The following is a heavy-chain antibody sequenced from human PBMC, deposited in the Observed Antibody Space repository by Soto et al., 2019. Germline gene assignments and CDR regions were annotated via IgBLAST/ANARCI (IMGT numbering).Heavy chain of an antibody. D-gene: IGHD3-3*01. V-gene: IGHV3-30*18. CDR2: ISYDGSNK. Sequence: QVQLVESGGGVVQPGRSLRLSCAASGFTFSSYGMHWVRQAPGKGLEWVAVISYDGSNKYYADSVKGRFTISRDNSKNTLYLQMNSLRAEDTAVYYCAKDHPYDFWSGSYDYWGQGTLVTVSS. J-gene: IGHJ4*02. CDR1: GFTFSSYG. CDR3: AKDHPYDFWSGSYDY.